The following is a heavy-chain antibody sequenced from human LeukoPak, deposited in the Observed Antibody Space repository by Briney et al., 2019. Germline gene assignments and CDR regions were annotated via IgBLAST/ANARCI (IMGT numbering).Heavy chain of an antibody. D-gene: IGHD6-13*01. V-gene: IGHV3-53*01. CDR3: ASGGVFSSSWNDK. CDR1: GFTVSRNY. CDR2: IYSGGNT. Sequence: GGSLRLSCAASGFTVSRNYMSWVRQAPGKGLEWVSVIYSGGNTDYADSVKGRFTISRDNSKNTLYLQMNSLRAEDTAVYYCASGGVFSSSWNDKRGQGTLVTVSS. J-gene: IGHJ4*02.